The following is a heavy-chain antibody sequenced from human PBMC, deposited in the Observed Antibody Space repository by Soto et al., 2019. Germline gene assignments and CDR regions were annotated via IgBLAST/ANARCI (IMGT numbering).Heavy chain of an antibody. D-gene: IGHD3-10*01. CDR3: TTDGRYGSGSYYRSYYGMDV. V-gene: IGHV3-15*07. J-gene: IGHJ6*02. Sequence: LRLSCAASGFTFSNAWMNWVRQAPGKGLEWVGRIKSKTDGGTTDYAAPVKGRFTISRDDSKNTLYLQMNSLKTEDTAVYYCTTDGRYGSGSYYRSYYGMDVWGQGTTVTVSS. CDR2: IKSKTDGGTT. CDR1: GFTFSNAW.